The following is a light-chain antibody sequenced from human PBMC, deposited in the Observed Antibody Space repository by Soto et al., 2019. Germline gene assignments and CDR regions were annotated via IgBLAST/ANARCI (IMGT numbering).Light chain of an antibody. V-gene: IGKV1-39*02. J-gene: IGKJ4*01. CDR2: TAS. CDR1: QSISNY. CDR3: QQLWTYPLT. Sequence: GDRGTIACRASQSISNYLNWYQEKPGKAPKLLIYTASSLQSGVPSRFSGSGSGTDFTLSISSLQPEDFATYYCQQLWTYPLTFGGGTKVDI.